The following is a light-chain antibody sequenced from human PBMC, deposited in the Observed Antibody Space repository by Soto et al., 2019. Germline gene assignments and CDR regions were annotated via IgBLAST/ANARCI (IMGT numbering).Light chain of an antibody. CDR3: QQYGSPGT. CDR2: GAS. CDR1: QTVSSNF. J-gene: IGKJ1*01. Sequence: EIVLTQSPGTLSLSPGERATLSCRASQTVSSNFLAWYQQKPGQSPRLFIYGASSRATGIPDRSSGSGSGTDFTLTITKLEPEDFAVYYCQQYGSPGTFGQGTKVDIK. V-gene: IGKV3-20*01.